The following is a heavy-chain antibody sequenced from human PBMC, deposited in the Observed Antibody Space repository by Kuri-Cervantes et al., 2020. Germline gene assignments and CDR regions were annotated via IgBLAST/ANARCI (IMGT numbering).Heavy chain of an antibody. CDR2: IYPVDSDT. J-gene: IGHJ3*02. CDR1: GYSFTSYW. D-gene: IGHD2-2*01. Sequence: GGSLRLSCKGSGYSFTSYWIGWVRQLPGKGLEWMRIIYPVDSDTRYSPSFQGQVTISADKSISTAYLQWGSLKASDTAMYYCARLLPYCSSTSCFADAFDIWGQGTMVT. V-gene: IGHV5-51*01. CDR3: ARLLPYCSSTSCFADAFDI.